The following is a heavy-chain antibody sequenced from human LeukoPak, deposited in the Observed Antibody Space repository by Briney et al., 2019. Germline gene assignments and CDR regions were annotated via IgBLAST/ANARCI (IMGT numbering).Heavy chain of an antibody. CDR1: GFAVRTSF. Sequence: GGALRLSCAASGFAVRTSFMNWVRQAPGKGLEWVSTIYTCDTGCSTYYADSVKGRFTISRDNSKNTLYLQMNSLRAEDTAVYYCAKDSEPGGYSYGYYSLAEYFQHWGQGTLVTVSS. CDR2: IYTCDTGCST. J-gene: IGHJ1*01. D-gene: IGHD5-18*01. V-gene: IGHV3-66*03. CDR3: AKDSEPGGYSYGYYSLAEYFQH.